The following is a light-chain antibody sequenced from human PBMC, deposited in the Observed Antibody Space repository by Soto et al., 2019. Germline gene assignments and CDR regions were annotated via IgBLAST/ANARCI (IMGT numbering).Light chain of an antibody. CDR1: QSVNSN. CDR2: DAS. CDR3: QQCNNWTRT. J-gene: IGKJ1*01. V-gene: IGKV3-11*01. Sequence: ETVMTQSPATLSLSAGERATLSCRASQSVNSNLAWYQQKLGQAPRLLIYDASKRATGIPARFSGRVSGTDGTLTISRLEQEDVGVYYCQQCNNWTRTFGQGTKVDI.